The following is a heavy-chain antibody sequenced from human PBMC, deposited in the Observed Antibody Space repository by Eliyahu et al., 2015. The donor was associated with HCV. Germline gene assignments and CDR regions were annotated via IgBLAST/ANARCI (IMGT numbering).Heavy chain of an antibody. CDR1: GFTFSXYA. Sequence: QVQLVESGGGVVQPGRSLRLSCAASGFTFSXYAMHWVRQAPGKGLGWVAVISYDGSNKYYADSVKGRFTISRDNSKNTLYLQMNSLRAEDTAVYYCARDYLGCGGDCSYFDYWGQGTLVTVSS. CDR3: ARDYLGCGGDCSYFDY. J-gene: IGHJ4*02. V-gene: IGHV3-30-3*01. CDR2: ISYDGSNK. D-gene: IGHD2-21*02.